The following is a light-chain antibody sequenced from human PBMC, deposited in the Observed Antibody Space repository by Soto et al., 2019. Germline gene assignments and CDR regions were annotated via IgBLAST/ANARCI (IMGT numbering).Light chain of an antibody. CDR1: SSDVGAYNY. V-gene: IGLV2-14*01. CDR2: EVS. Sequence: QSVLTQPASVSGSPGQSITISCTGTSSDVGAYNYVSWYQQHPGRAPKLMIYEVSSRRSGVSNRFSGSKSDNTASLTISGLQAEDEADYYCISYTSRRIYVFGTGTKVTVL. CDR3: ISYTSRRIYV. J-gene: IGLJ1*01.